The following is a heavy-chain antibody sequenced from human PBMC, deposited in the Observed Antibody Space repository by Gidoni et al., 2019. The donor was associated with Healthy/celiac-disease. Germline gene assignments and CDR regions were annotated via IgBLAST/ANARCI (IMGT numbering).Heavy chain of an antibody. CDR1: GGTFSRYA. V-gene: IGHV1-69*06. CDR2: IIPIFGTA. Sequence: QVQLVQSGAEVKKPGSSVKVSCKASGGTFSRYAIRWVRQAPGQGLEWMGGIIPIFGTANYAQKFQGRVTITADKSTSTAYMELSSLRSEDTAVYYCAREYYYGSGSHYYYYGMDVWGQGTTVTVSS. CDR3: AREYYYGSGSHYYYYGMDV. D-gene: IGHD3-10*01. J-gene: IGHJ6*02.